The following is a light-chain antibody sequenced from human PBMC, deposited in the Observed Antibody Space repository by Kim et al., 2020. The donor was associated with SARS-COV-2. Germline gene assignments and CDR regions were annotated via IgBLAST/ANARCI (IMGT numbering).Light chain of an antibody. Sequence: EIMLTQSPGTLSLSPGERATLSCRASETLKGTYLVWYQQRPGQAPRRLIYGASNRAAGIPDRFSGSVSETTFTLTITRLEPEDFAVYYCQQYARSPRTFGQGTKVDIK. J-gene: IGKJ1*01. CDR1: ETLKGTY. CDR2: GAS. CDR3: QQYARSPRT. V-gene: IGKV3-20*01.